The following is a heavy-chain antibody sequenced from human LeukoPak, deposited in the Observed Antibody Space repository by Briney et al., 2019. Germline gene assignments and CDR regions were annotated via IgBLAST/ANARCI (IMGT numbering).Heavy chain of an antibody. D-gene: IGHD6-6*01. V-gene: IGHV3-48*03. CDR1: GFTFSSYE. CDR2: ISSSGSTI. Sequence: PGGSLRLSCAASGFTFSSYEMNWVRQAPGKGLEWVSYISSSGSTIYYADSVKGRFTISGDNAKNTLYLQMNSLRPEDTAVYYCARAHLSSASTDYMTVWGKGTTVTVSS. CDR3: ARAHLSSASTDYMTV. J-gene: IGHJ6*03.